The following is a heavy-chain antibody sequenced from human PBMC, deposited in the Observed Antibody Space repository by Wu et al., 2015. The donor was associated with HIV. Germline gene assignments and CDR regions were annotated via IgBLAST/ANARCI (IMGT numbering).Heavy chain of an antibody. J-gene: IGHJ3*01. CDR3: ASRARGLGRNSSSCLLRFGT. CDR1: GGTFSSYA. CDR2: INPNSGGT. Sequence: QVQLVQSGAEVKKPGASVKVSCKASGGTFSSYAISWVRQAPGQGLEWMGWINPNSGGTNYAQKFQGRVTMTRDTSISTAYMELSRLRSDDTAVYYCASRARGLGRNSSSCLLRFGTWGHGT. D-gene: IGHD6-13*01. V-gene: IGHV1-2*02.